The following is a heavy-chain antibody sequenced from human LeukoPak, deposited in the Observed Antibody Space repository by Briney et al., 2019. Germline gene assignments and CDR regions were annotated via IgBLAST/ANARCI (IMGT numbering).Heavy chain of an antibody. J-gene: IGHJ4*02. D-gene: IGHD3-16*01. V-gene: IGHV3-30-3*01. CDR1: EFTFSNYA. CDR3: ARSGGLQKFDY. Sequence: GGSLRLSCAASEFTFSNYALHWVRQAPGKGLQWVAVISYDGNTIHYADSVKGRFIISRDTSKNTLYLQMNSLRAEDAAVYYCARSGGLQKFDYWGQGTLVTVSS. CDR2: ISYDGNTI.